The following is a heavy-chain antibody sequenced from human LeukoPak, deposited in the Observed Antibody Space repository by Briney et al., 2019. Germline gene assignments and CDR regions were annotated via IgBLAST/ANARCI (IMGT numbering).Heavy chain of an antibody. CDR3: ASTYGSGSALLGY. CDR1: GGSFSGYY. V-gene: IGHV4-34*01. CDR2: INHSGST. Sequence: PSETLSFTCAVYGGSFSGYYWSWIRQPPGKGLEWIGEINHSGSTNYNPSLKSRVTISVDTSKNQFSLKLSSVTAADTAVYYCASTYGSGSALLGYWGQGTLVTVSS. J-gene: IGHJ4*02. D-gene: IGHD3-10*01.